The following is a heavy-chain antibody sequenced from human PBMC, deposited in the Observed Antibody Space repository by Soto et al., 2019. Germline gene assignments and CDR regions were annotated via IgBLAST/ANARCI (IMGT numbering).Heavy chain of an antibody. D-gene: IGHD3-9*01. Sequence: PGGSLRLSCAASGFTVSSNYMNWVRQAPGKGLEWVSVIYGDGNTYYTDSVKGRFTISRDNSKNTLYLQMNSLRAEDTAIYYCARGKGYYDILTGYYSPGAFDYWGQGTLVTVSS. CDR1: GFTVSSNY. V-gene: IGHV3-66*01. CDR2: IYGDGNT. J-gene: IGHJ4*02. CDR3: ARGKGYYDILTGYYSPGAFDY.